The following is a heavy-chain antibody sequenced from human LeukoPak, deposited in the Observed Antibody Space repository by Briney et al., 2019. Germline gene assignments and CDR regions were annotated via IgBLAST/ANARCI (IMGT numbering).Heavy chain of an antibody. Sequence: SGTLSLTCTVSGDSINSLDLWSWVRQPPGKGLEWIGEMYLSGTTHSNPSVKSRVTISIDKSKNQFSLNLSSVTAADTAVYYCARVTTYYYDSSGAGDAFDIWGQGTMVTVSS. J-gene: IGHJ3*02. D-gene: IGHD3-22*01. CDR2: MYLSGTT. CDR3: ARVTTYYYDSSGAGDAFDI. V-gene: IGHV4-4*02. CDR1: GDSINSLDL.